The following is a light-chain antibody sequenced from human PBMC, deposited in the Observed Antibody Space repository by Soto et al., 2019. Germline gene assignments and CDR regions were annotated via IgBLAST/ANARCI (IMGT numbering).Light chain of an antibody. CDR2: EVS. Sequence: QSVLTQPPSASGSPGQSVTISCTGTSSDVGSYVFVSWYQQHPGKAPKLMIYEVSKRPSGVPDRFSGSKSGNTASLTVSGLQVEDEADYYCSLAGGDSLIFGGGTKVTVL. CDR1: SSDVGSYVF. V-gene: IGLV2-8*01. J-gene: IGLJ2*01. CDR3: SLAGGDSLI.